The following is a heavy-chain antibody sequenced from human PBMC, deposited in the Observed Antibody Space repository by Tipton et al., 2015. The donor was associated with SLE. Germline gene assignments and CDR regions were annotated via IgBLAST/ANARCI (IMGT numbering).Heavy chain of an antibody. J-gene: IGHJ3*02. V-gene: IGHV3-30*19. Sequence: SLRLSCAASGFTFSSYGMHWVRQAPGKGLEWVAVIWYDGSNKYYADSVKGRFTISRDNSKNTLYLQMNSLRAEDTAVYYCARVVKGITIFDAFDIWGQGTMVTVSS. CDR1: GFTFSSYG. D-gene: IGHD3-9*01. CDR2: IWYDGSNK. CDR3: ARVVKGITIFDAFDI.